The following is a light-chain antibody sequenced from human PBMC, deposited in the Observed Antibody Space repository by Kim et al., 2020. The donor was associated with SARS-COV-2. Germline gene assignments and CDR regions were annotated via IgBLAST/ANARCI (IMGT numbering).Light chain of an antibody. CDR1: SSDVSGYNY. CDR3: SSYTSSSTNYV. J-gene: IGLJ1*01. V-gene: IGLV2-14*03. CDR2: DVS. Sequence: QSITISCTGTSSDVSGYNYVSWYQQHPGKAPKLMIYDVSNRPSGVSNRFSGSKSGNTASLTISGRQAEDEADYYCSSYTSSSTNYVFGTGTKVTV.